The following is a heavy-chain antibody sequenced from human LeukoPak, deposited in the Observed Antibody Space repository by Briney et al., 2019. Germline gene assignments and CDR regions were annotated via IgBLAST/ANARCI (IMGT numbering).Heavy chain of an antibody. CDR3: ATDHFYDSSGYDY. V-gene: IGHV3-23*01. D-gene: IGHD3-22*01. CDR2: ISGSGGST. J-gene: IGHJ4*02. CDR1: GFTFSSYA. Sequence: TGGSLRLSCAASGFTFSSYAMSWVRQAPGKGPEWVSAISGSGGSTYYADSVKGRFTISRDNSKNTLYLQMNSLRAEDTAVYYCATDHFYDSSGYDYWGQGTLVTVSS.